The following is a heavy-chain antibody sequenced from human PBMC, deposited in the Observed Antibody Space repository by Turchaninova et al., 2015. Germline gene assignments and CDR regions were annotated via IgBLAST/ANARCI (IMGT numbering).Heavy chain of an antibody. J-gene: IGHJ4*02. CDR3: ARAIDYGDPWGMDY. CDR1: GYTFTAYY. CDR2: SNPNTGAT. V-gene: IGHV1-2*06. Sequence: QVQLVQSGAEVKKPGAHLRVSCKTSGYTFTAYYFHWVPQAPGQGLEWMGRSNPNTGATNYAQRFQGRVTMTRDTSITTAYMDLISLTPDDTAVYYCARAIDYGDPWGMDYWGQGTLVNVSS. D-gene: IGHD4-17*01.